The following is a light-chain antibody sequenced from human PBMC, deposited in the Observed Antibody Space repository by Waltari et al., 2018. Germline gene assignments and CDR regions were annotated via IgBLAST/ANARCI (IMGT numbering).Light chain of an antibody. V-gene: IGKV3D-20*01. CDR3: QQYGSSLPLT. J-gene: IGKJ4*01. CDR2: DAS. CDR1: QSVSSSY. Sequence: EIVLTQSPATLSLSPGERATLSCRASQSVSSSYLAWYQQKPGLAPRLLIYDASSRATGIPDRFSGSGSGTDFTLTISRLEPEDFAVYYCQQYGSSLPLTFGGGTKVEIK.